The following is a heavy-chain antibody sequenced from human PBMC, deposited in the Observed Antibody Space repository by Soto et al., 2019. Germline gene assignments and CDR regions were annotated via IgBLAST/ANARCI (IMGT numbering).Heavy chain of an antibody. V-gene: IGHV1-69*13. CDR2: IIPIFGTA. J-gene: IGHJ3*02. Sequence: VKVSCKASGGTFTSYAISWVRQAPGQGLEWMGGIIPIFGTANYAQKFQGRVTITADESTSTAYMELSSLRSEDTAVYYCARGSIAPGGFDIWGQGTMVTVSS. CDR1: GGTFTSYA. D-gene: IGHD2-15*01. CDR3: ARGSIAPGGFDI.